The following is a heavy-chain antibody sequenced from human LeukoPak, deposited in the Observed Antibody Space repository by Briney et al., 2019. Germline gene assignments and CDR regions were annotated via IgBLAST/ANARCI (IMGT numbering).Heavy chain of an antibody. CDR3: ARSLRYFDRFDY. V-gene: IGHV1-2*02. Sequence: ASVKVSCKASGYTFTGYYMHWVRQAPGQGLEWMGWINPNSGGTNYAQKLQGRVTMTTDTSTSTAYMELRSLRSDVTAVYYCARSLRYFDRFDYWGQGTLVTVSS. CDR2: INPNSGGT. CDR1: GYTFTGYY. J-gene: IGHJ4*02. D-gene: IGHD3-9*01.